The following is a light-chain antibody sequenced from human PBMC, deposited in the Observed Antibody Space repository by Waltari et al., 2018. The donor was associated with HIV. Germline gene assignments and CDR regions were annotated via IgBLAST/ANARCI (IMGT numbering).Light chain of an antibody. V-gene: IGLV4-69*01. J-gene: IGLJ1*01. CDR1: SGHSSYA. Sequence: QLVLTQSPSASASLGASVKLTCTLSSGHSSYAIAWHQQQPEKGPRYLMKLNSDGSHSKGDGIPDRFSGSSSGAERYLTISSLQSEDEVDYYCQTWGTGIQVFGTGTKVTVL. CDR3: QTWGTGIQV. CDR2: LNSDGSH.